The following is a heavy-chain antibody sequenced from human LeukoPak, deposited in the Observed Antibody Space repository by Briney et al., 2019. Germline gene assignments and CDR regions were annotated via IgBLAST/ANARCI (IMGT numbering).Heavy chain of an antibody. D-gene: IGHD2-15*01. CDR1: GYTFTSYA. V-gene: IGHV1-3*01. CDR3: ARDRHSRPGPGGY. Sequence: GASVKVSCKASGYTFTSYAMHWVRQAPGQRLEWMGWINAGNGNTNYAQKLQGRVTMTTDTSTSTAYVELRSLRSDDTAVYYCARDRHSRPGPGGYWGQGTLVTVSS. J-gene: IGHJ4*02. CDR2: INAGNGNT.